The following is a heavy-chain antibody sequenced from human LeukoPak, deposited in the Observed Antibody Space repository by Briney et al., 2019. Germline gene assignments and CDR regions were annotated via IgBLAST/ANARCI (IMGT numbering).Heavy chain of an antibody. CDR3: AKQYYDSSDFDY. CDR1: GFTFSSYS. J-gene: IGHJ4*02. Sequence: TGGSLRLSCAASGFTFSSYSMNWVRQAPGKGLEWVSSISSSSSYIYYADSVKGRFTISRDNSKNTLYLQMNSLRAEDTAVYYCAKQYYDSSDFDYWGQGTLVTVSS. V-gene: IGHV3-21*04. CDR2: ISSSSSYI. D-gene: IGHD3-22*01.